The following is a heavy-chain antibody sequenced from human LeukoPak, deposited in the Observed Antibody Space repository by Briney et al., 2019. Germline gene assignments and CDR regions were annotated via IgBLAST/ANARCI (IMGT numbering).Heavy chain of an antibody. J-gene: IGHJ6*03. V-gene: IGHV4-31*03. CDR2: IYYSGST. CDR1: GGSISSGGYY. D-gene: IGHD2-2*01. Sequence: PSETLSLTCTVSGGSISSGGYYWSWIRQHPGKGLEWIGYIYYSGSTYYNPSLRSRVTISVDTSKNQFSLKLSSVTAADTAVYYCARSPWGYQPLRYMDVWGKGTTVTVSS. CDR3: ARSPWGYQPLRYMDV.